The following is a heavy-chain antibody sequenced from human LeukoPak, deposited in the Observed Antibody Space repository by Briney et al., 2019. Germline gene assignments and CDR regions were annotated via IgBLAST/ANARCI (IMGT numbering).Heavy chain of an antibody. CDR2: IYPGDSDS. CDR3: ARAPHYDYVWGSPGAFDI. J-gene: IGHJ3*02. Sequence: GESLKISCKVSGYSFTNYWIGWVRQMPGKGLEWMAIIYPGDSDSRYSPSFQGQVTISADKSISTAYLQWSSLKASDTAMYYCARAPHYDYVWGSPGAFDIWGQGTMVTVSS. CDR1: GYSFTNYW. V-gene: IGHV5-51*01. D-gene: IGHD3-16*01.